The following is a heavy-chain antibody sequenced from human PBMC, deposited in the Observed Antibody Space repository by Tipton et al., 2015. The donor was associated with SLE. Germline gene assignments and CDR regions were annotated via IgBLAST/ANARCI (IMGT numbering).Heavy chain of an antibody. CDR3: ARHRGLFGLVTAYYFDS. D-gene: IGHD3-3*01. CDR1: GGSFSGYY. Sequence: TLSLTCAVYGGSFSGYYWSWIRQPPGKGLEWIGEINHSGSTNYNPSLKSRVTISVDTSKNQFSLRLSSVTAADTAVYYCARHRGLFGLVTAYYFDSWGQGTLVTVSS. CDR2: INHSGST. J-gene: IGHJ4*02. V-gene: IGHV4-34*01.